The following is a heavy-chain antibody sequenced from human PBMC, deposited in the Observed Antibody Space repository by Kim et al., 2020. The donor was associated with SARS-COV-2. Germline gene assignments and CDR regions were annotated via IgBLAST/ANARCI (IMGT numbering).Heavy chain of an antibody. J-gene: IGHJ4*02. D-gene: IGHD5-12*01. CDR2: T. V-gene: IGHV4-34*01. Sequence: TNYNPSLKRRVTISIDTSKNQFFLSLASVTAADTAVYYCAPIFGGYSDFDSWGLGTLVTVSS. CDR3: APIFGGYSDFDS.